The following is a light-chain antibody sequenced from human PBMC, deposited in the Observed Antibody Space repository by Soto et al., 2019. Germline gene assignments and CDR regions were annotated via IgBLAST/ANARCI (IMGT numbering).Light chain of an antibody. J-gene: IGLJ2*01. CDR2: EVN. Sequence: QSALTQPASVSGSPGQSITISCTGTSSDVGGYNYVSWYQLHPGKAPKLIIYEVNNRPSGLSNRFSGSKSGNTASLTISGLQADDEGEYYCSSYTGSSINTVVFGGGTKLTVL. CDR3: SSYTGSSINTVV. CDR1: SSDVGGYNY. V-gene: IGLV2-14*01.